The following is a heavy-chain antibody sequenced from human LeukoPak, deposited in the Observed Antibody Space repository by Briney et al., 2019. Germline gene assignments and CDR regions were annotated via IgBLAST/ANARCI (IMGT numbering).Heavy chain of an antibody. Sequence: SETLSLTCTVSGGSISSGSYYWSWIRQPAGKGLEWIGRIYTSGSTNYNPSLKSRVTISVDTSKNQFSLKLSSVTAADTAVYYCATRGWYDFWSGYPDDYWGQGTLVTVSS. V-gene: IGHV4-61*02. CDR1: GGSISSGSYY. CDR3: ATRGWYDFWSGYPDDY. D-gene: IGHD3-3*01. J-gene: IGHJ4*02. CDR2: IYTSGST.